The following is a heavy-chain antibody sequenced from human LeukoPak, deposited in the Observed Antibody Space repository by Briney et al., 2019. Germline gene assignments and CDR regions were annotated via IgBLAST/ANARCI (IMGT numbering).Heavy chain of an antibody. D-gene: IGHD5-24*01. Sequence: ASVKVSCKASGYTFTSYGISWVRQAPGQGLEWMGWISAYNGNTNYAQKLQGRVTMTTDTSTSTAYMELRSLRSDDTAVYYCARDKSVEMATKLGICGPVRDYWGQGTLVTVSS. CDR1: GYTFTSYG. V-gene: IGHV1-18*01. J-gene: IGHJ4*02. CDR3: ARDKSVEMATKLGICGPVRDY. CDR2: ISAYNGNT.